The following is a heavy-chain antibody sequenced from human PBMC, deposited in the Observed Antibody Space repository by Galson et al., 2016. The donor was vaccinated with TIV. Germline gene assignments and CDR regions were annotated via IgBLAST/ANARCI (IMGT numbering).Heavy chain of an antibody. D-gene: IGHD1-7*01. CDR1: GFTVSRNY. J-gene: IGHJ3*01. Sequence: SLRLSCAASGFTVSRNYMSWVRQAPGKGLEWVSIIYTGGNTYYADSVEGRFTMSRDTSMNTVYLRMDSLRAEATAIYYCARDNNWNYANDAFDLWGQGTMVTVSS. CDR3: ARDNNWNYANDAFDL. CDR2: IYTGGNT. V-gene: IGHV3-53*01.